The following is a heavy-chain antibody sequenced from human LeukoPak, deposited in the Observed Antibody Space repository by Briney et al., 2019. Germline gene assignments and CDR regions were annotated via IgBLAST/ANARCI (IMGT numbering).Heavy chain of an antibody. J-gene: IGHJ5*02. V-gene: IGHV3-33*01. Sequence: GRSLRLSCAASGFTFSSYGMHWVRQAPGKGLEWVAVIWYDGSNKYYGDSVKGRFTISRDNSKNTLYLQMNSLRAEDTAVYYCARGYCSGGSCYPPGAWGQGTLVTVSS. CDR1: GFTFSSYG. CDR2: IWYDGSNK. CDR3: ARGYCSGGSCYPPGA. D-gene: IGHD2-15*01.